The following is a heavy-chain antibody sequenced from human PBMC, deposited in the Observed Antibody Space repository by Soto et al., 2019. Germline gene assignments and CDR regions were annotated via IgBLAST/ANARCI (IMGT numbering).Heavy chain of an antibody. J-gene: IGHJ4*02. V-gene: IGHV3-23*01. CDR2: ISGSGGST. Sequence: EVQLLESGGGLVQPGGSLRLSCTASGFTFSSYTMSWVRQAPGQGLEWVSAISGSGGSTFYADSVKGRFAISRDNAGHALFPPTHSPRDNDTTVYYCADGGSFDSSGFSDYFHSWGQGTLVTVSS. D-gene: IGHD3-22*01. CDR3: ADGGSFDSSGFSDYFHS. CDR1: GFTFSSYT.